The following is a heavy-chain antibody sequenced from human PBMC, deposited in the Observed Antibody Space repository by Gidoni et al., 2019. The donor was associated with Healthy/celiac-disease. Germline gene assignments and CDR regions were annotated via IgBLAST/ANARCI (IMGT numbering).Heavy chain of an antibody. CDR1: GFTFSSYG. J-gene: IGHJ4*02. CDR3: AKDRLRFLEWFPRGVYYYDSSGYFDY. Sequence: QVQLVESGGGVVQPGRSLRLSCAASGFTFSSYGMHWVRQATGKGLEWVAVISYDGSNKYYADSVKGRFTISRDNSKNTLYLQMNSLRAEDTAVYYCAKDRLRFLEWFPRGVYYYDSSGYFDYWGQGTLVTVSS. V-gene: IGHV3-30*18. CDR2: ISYDGSNK. D-gene: IGHD3-22*01.